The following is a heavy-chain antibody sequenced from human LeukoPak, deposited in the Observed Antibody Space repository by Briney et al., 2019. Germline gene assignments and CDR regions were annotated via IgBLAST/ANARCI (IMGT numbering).Heavy chain of an antibody. Sequence: GGSLRLSCVGSGFTFSTYTMSWVRQSPGKGPEWVSAINNGGNTNYADSVKGRFTISRDNPKNTLYLQMNSLRAEDTAVYFCAKATPDIGWSMGAFETWGQGTMVAVS. D-gene: IGHD6-19*01. CDR3: AKATPDIGWSMGAFET. J-gene: IGHJ3*02. V-gene: IGHV3-23*01. CDR1: GFTFSTYT. CDR2: INNGGNT.